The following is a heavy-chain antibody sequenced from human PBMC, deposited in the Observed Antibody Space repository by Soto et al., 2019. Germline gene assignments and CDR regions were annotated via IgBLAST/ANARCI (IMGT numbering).Heavy chain of an antibody. Sequence: SVSNAWMNWVRRAPGKGLEWVGRIKSKTDGGTTDYAAPVKGRFTISRDDSKNTLYLQMNSLKTEDTAVYYCTTDLGYGSGSYQFDYWGQGTLVTVSS. V-gene: IGHV3-15*07. D-gene: IGHD3-10*01. CDR2: IKSKTDGGTT. J-gene: IGHJ4*02. CDR3: TTDLGYGSGSYQFDY. CDR1: SVSNAW.